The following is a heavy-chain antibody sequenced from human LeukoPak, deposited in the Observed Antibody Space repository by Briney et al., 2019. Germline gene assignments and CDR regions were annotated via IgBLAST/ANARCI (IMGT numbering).Heavy chain of an antibody. CDR2: ISPYNGNT. V-gene: IGHV1-18*01. D-gene: IGHD4-17*01. J-gene: IGHJ5*02. CDR1: GYTFTSYG. Sequence: GASVKVSCKASGYTFTSYGINWVRQAPGQGLEWMGWISPYNGNTKYAEKVQGRVTITTDTSTSTGYMELRSLNSDDTAVYYCARDQRGYGDSTGASKWIDPWGQGTLVTVSS. CDR3: ARDQRGYGDSTGASKWIDP.